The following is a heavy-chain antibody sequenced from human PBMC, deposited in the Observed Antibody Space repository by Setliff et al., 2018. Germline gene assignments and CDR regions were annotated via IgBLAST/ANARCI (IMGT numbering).Heavy chain of an antibody. D-gene: IGHD5-12*01. Sequence: PSETLSLTCTVSGGSISPYFWSWIRQPPGKGLEWLGNIFHSGSTYYNPTLNSRVTMSVDTSKNQFSLKLTSMTAADTAVYYCARDQWVRSPPLYFSYSMDVWGQGTTVTVSS. V-gene: IGHV4-59*12. J-gene: IGHJ6*02. CDR2: IFHSGST. CDR1: GGSISPYF. CDR3: ARDQWVRSPPLYFSYSMDV.